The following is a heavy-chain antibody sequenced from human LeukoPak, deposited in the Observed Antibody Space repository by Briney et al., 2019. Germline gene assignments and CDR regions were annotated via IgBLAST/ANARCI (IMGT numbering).Heavy chain of an antibody. CDR1: GYTFTGYY. Sequence: ASVKVSCKASGYTFTGYYMHWVRQAPGQGLEWMGWISAYNGNTNYAQKLQGRVTMTTDTSTSTAYMELRSLRSDDTAVYYCARRAVAYYYYYYMDVWGKGTTVTVSS. CDR3: ARRAVAYYYYYYMDV. D-gene: IGHD6-19*01. V-gene: IGHV1-18*04. J-gene: IGHJ6*03. CDR2: ISAYNGNT.